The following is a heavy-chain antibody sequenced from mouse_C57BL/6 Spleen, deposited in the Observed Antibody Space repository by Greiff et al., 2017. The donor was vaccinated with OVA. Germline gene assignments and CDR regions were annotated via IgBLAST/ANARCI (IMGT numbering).Heavy chain of an antibody. CDR3: ARWMYGY. Sequence: QFQLQQPGAELVKPGASVKLSCKASGYTFTSYWLHWVKQRPGRGLAWIGRIDPTSVGPKYNEKFKSKAALTVYKHSSTAYMQLSSLTSEDSAVYYCARWMYGYWGQGTTLTVSS. CDR2: IDPTSVGP. J-gene: IGHJ2*01. CDR1: GYTFTSYW. D-gene: IGHD2-10*02. V-gene: IGHV1-72*01.